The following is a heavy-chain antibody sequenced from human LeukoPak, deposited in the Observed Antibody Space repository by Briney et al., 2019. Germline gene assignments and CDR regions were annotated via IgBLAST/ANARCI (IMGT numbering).Heavy chain of an antibody. CDR1: GFTFSSYS. CDR3: ARACSGGSCYSTQDY. J-gene: IGHJ4*02. V-gene: IGHV3-21*01. Sequence: GGSLRLSCAASGFTFSSYSMNWVRQAPGKGLEWVSSISSSSSYIYYADSVEGRFTISRDNAKNSLYLQMNSLRAEDTAVYYCARACSGGSCYSTQDYWGQGTLVTVSS. CDR2: ISSSSSYI. D-gene: IGHD2-15*01.